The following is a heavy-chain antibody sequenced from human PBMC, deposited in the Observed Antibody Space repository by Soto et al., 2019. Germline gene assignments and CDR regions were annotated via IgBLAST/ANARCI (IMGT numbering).Heavy chain of an antibody. CDR1: GYTFTSYD. Sequence: QVQLVQSGAEVKKPGASVKVSCKASGYTFTSYDINWVRQATGQGLAWMGWMNPNSGNTGYAQKFQGRVTMTRNTSISTAYMELSSLRSEDTAVYYCARRGAVRGITDDDAFDIWGQGTMVTVSS. D-gene: IGHD3-10*01. CDR3: ARRGAVRGITDDDAFDI. V-gene: IGHV1-8*01. J-gene: IGHJ3*02. CDR2: MNPNSGNT.